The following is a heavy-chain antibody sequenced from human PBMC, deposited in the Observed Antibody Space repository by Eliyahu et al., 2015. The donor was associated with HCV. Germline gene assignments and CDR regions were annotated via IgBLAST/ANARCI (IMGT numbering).Heavy chain of an antibody. Sequence: QLQLQESGPGLVKPSETLSLTCNVSGGSIRSSNSYWGWIRQPPGKGLEWIGSIYYSGSTSYNPSLKSRPTISLDTAKNQFSLKLSSVTAADTAVYYCARGRGRLGSTPSQYAYYYIDVWGKGTTVTVSS. CDR3: ARGRGRLGSTPSQYAYYYIDV. J-gene: IGHJ6*03. CDR2: IYYSGST. V-gene: IGHV4-39*01. CDR1: GGSIRSSNSY. D-gene: IGHD4-11*01.